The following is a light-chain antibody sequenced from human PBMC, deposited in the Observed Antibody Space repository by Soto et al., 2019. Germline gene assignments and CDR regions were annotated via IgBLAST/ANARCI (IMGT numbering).Light chain of an antibody. Sequence: DIQMTQSPSSLSASVGDRVTITCRASQNINSYLNWYQQKPGNAPSLLIYDASSLHSGVPSRFSGSGSGTDFTLTISSLQPEAFATYYCQQSNSPPWTFGQGTKVEIK. V-gene: IGKV1-39*01. CDR1: QNINSY. CDR3: QQSNSPPWT. J-gene: IGKJ1*01. CDR2: DAS.